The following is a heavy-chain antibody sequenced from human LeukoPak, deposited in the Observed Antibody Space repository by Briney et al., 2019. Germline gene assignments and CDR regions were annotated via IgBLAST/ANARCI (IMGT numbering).Heavy chain of an antibody. CDR1: GGSITSHF. Sequence: SETLSLTCTVSGGSITSHFWSWIRQSPEKGLEWIVYIYYTGTTNYNPALKSRVTISVATSKTQFSLKMSSVTAADTAVYFCARHGGFSGNPMPFDSWGQGTLVTVSS. D-gene: IGHD3-10*01. CDR2: IYYTGTT. V-gene: IGHV4-59*08. CDR3: ARHGGFSGNPMPFDS. J-gene: IGHJ4*02.